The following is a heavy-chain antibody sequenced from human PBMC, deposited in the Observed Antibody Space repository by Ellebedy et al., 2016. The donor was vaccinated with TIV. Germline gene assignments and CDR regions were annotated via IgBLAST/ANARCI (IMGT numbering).Heavy chain of an antibody. J-gene: IGHJ4*02. CDR3: ARDQDSNNYTPARFDC. CDR2: IKQDGSQE. V-gene: IGHV3-7*01. D-gene: IGHD3-3*01. CDR1: GFTFSTYW. Sequence: PGGSLRLSCAASGFTFSTYWMTWVRQAPGKGLEWVANIKQDGSQEYYVDSVKGRFTVSRANAKNTLSLQMNSLRAEDSAVYYCARDQDSNNYTPARFDCWGQGTLVTVSS.